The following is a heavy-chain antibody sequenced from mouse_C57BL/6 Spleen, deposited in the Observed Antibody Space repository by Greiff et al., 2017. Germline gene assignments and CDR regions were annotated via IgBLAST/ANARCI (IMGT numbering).Heavy chain of an antibody. CDR1: GYSFTDYN. CDR3: ARWNYGSSFRYFDV. J-gene: IGHJ1*03. V-gene: IGHV1-39*01. D-gene: IGHD1-1*01. Sequence: EVQFQESGPELVKPGASVKISCKASGYSFTDYNMNWVKQSNGKSLEWIGVINPNYGTTSYNQKFKGKATLTVDQSSSTAYMQLNSLTSEDSAVYYCARWNYGSSFRYFDVWGTGTTVTVSS. CDR2: INPNYGTT.